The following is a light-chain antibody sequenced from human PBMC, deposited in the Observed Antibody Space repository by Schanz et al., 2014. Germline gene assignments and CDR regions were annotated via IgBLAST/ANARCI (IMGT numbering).Light chain of an antibody. V-gene: IGLV2-8*01. J-gene: IGLJ2*01. CDR1: SSDVGGYNY. CDR2: EVS. CDR3: SSYVGINNFRV. Sequence: QSALTQPPSASGSLGQSVTISCTGTSSDVGGYNYVSWYRQHPGKAPKLMIYEVSERPSGVPDRFSGSKSGNTASLTVSGLQAEDEADYYCSSYVGINNFRVFGGGTKLTVL.